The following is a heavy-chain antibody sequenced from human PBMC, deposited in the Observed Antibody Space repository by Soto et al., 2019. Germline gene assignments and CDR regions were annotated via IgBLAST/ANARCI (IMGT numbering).Heavy chain of an antibody. CDR3: ASQIWDFDY. CDR1: GGSISSSSYC. Sequence: SQTLSLTCTVSGGSISSSSYCWGWIRQPPGKGLKWIGRIHDSGTTYYNPSLKSRVTISVDTSKNQFSLKLSSVTDAYTAVYYCASQIWDFDYWGQGTLVTVSS. CDR2: IHDSGTT. V-gene: IGHV4-39*01. D-gene: IGHD1-26*01. J-gene: IGHJ4*02.